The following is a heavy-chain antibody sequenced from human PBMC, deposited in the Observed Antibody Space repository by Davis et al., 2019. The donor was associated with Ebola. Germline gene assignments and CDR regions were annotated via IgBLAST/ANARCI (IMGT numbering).Heavy chain of an antibody. Sequence: PSETLSLTCTVSGGSISSYYWSWIRQPPGKGLEWIGYIYYSGSTNYNPSLKSRVTISVDTSKNQFSLKLSSVTAADTAVYYCARGGRFGEFDPWGQGTLVTVSS. J-gene: IGHJ5*02. CDR3: ARGGRFGEFDP. CDR2: IYYSGST. D-gene: IGHD3-10*01. V-gene: IGHV4-59*01. CDR1: GGSISSYY.